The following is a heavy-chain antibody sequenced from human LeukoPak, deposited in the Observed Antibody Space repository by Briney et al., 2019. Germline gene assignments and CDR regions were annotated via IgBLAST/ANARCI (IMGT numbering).Heavy chain of an antibody. D-gene: IGHD5-18*01. CDR2: IVPIFGTA. Sequence: GASVKVSCKASGGTFSSYAISWVRQAPGQGLEWMGGIVPIFGTANYAQKFQGRVTITADESTSTAYVELSSLRSEDTAVYYCARGGVYSSGRDAFDIWGQGAMVTVSS. CDR1: GGTFSSYA. V-gene: IGHV1-69*13. J-gene: IGHJ3*02. CDR3: ARGGVYSSGRDAFDI.